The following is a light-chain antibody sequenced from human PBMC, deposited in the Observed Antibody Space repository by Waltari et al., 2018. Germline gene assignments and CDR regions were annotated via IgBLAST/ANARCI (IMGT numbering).Light chain of an antibody. Sequence: SYDLTQPLSVSVALGQTARITCGGSDIGNKNVHWYQQKPGQTPVLVIYTDTNRASGTPERFSASKSGNTATLTISGVQAGDDADYYCQVWDSNLVVFGGGTKLTVL. CDR3: QVWDSNLVV. CDR2: TDT. J-gene: IGLJ2*01. V-gene: IGLV3-9*01. CDR1: DIGNKN.